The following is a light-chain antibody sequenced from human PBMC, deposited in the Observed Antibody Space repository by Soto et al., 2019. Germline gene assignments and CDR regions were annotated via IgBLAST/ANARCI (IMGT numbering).Light chain of an antibody. Sequence: IQMTQSRSSVSASVGDRVTLTCRASQGVGGWLAWYQQKPGKVPKLLIYATSSLHSGVPSRFSGSGSGTDFTLSISSLQPEDFATYYCQQTHSLPLSFGPGTKVDIK. CDR3: QQTHSLPLS. CDR1: QGVGGW. CDR2: ATS. J-gene: IGKJ3*01. V-gene: IGKV1-12*01.